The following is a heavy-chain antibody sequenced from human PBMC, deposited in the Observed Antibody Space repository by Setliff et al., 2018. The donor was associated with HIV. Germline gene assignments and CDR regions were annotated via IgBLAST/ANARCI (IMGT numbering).Heavy chain of an antibody. Sequence: ASVKGSCKTSGGSFNRDAITWVRQAPGQGLEWVGGIIPVTHGVTTCAQKFQASVTITADESTGTVYMEMRGLRSDYSAIYYCARVEEEIYGSGSYTHWFAPCGQGTLVTVSS. CDR1: GGSFNRDA. D-gene: IGHD3-10*01. V-gene: IGHV1-69*10. CDR3: ARVEEEIYGSGSYTHWFAP. J-gene: IGHJ5*02. CDR2: IIPVTHGVT.